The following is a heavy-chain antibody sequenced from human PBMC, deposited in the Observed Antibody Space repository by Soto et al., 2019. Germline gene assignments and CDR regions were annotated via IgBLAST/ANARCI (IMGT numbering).Heavy chain of an antibody. J-gene: IGHJ4*02. Sequence: HSETLSLTCAVSGGSFSNYYRSWIRQPPGKGLEWIGEIQVSGNTQYKPSLESRVTISIDTSKNEVSLKLTSVTAADTAVYYCATGDYRNGYFDFWGQGSLVT. CDR1: GGSFSNYY. CDR2: IQVSGNT. CDR3: ATGDYRNGYFDF. V-gene: IGHV4-34*01. D-gene: IGHD5-18*01.